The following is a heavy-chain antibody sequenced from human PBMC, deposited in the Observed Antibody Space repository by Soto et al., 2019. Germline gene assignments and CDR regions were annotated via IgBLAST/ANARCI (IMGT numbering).Heavy chain of an antibody. J-gene: IGHJ5*02. V-gene: IGHV6-1*01. D-gene: IGHD1-7*01. CDR1: GDSVSSNSAA. Sequence: SHTLSLTCAISGDSVSSNSAALNWIRQSPSRGLEWLGRTYYRSKWYNDYAVSVKSRITINPDTSKNQFSLQLNSVTPEDTAVYYCARDGLTGTTWEVNWFDPWGQGTLVTVSS. CDR3: ARDGLTGTTWEVNWFDP. CDR2: TYYRSKWYN.